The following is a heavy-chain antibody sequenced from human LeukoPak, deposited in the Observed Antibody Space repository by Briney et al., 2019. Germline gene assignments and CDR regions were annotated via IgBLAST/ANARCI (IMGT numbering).Heavy chain of an antibody. J-gene: IGHJ4*02. D-gene: IGHD6-19*01. V-gene: IGHV4-59*01. Sequence: SETLSLSCTVSGGSISSYYWSWIRQPPGKGLEWIGYIYYSGSTNYNPSLKSRVTISVDTSKNQFSLKLSSVTAADTAVYYCARVRYSSGWYYFGYWGQGTLVTVSS. CDR2: IYYSGST. CDR3: ARVRYSSGWYYFGY. CDR1: GGSISSYY.